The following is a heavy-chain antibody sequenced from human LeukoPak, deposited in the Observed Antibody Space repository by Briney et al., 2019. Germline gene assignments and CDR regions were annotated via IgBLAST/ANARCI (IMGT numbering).Heavy chain of an antibody. J-gene: IGHJ4*02. CDR2: ISSGGTYE. CDR3: ARDSMYYYDSGSSGPHYFDN. CDR1: GFTFSNYA. V-gene: IGHV3-30*01. D-gene: IGHD3-10*01. Sequence: GKSLRLSCAASGFTFSNYAMHWVRQAPGKGLEWVSPISSGGTYEYYADSVKGRFTISRDNSKNTLYLQLNSLRAEDTAVYYCARDSMYYYDSGSSGPHYFDNWGQGTLVTVSS.